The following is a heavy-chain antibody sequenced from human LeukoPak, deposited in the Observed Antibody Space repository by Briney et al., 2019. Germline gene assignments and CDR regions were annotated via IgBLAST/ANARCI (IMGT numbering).Heavy chain of an antibody. CDR1: GFTFSGYS. D-gene: IGHD2-2*01. Sequence: PGGSLRLSCAASGFTFSGYSMNWVRQAPGKGLEWVSSISSSSSYIYYADSVKGRFTISRDNAKNSLYLQMNSLRAEDTAVYYCARDLHCSSTSCFHWGQGTLVTVSS. CDR2: ISSSSSYI. J-gene: IGHJ4*02. V-gene: IGHV3-21*01. CDR3: ARDLHCSSTSCFH.